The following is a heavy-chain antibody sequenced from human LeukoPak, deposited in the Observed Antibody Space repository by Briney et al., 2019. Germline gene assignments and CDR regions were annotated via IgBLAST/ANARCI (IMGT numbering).Heavy chain of an antibody. CDR3: ARDDRDYDFWSGVDY. Sequence: GGSLRLSRAASGFTFSSYWMHWVRQAPGKGLVWVSRINSDGSSTSYADSVKGRFTISRDDAKNTLYLQMNSLRAEDTAVYYCARDDRDYDFWSGVDYWGQGTLVTVSS. D-gene: IGHD3-3*01. V-gene: IGHV3-74*01. CDR2: INSDGSST. J-gene: IGHJ4*02. CDR1: GFTFSSYW.